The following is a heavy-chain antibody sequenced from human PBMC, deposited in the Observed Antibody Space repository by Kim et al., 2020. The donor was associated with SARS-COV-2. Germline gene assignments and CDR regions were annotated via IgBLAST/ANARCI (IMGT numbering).Heavy chain of an antibody. CDR1: GFTFSNYS. Sequence: GGSLRLSCAASGFTFSNYSLNWVRQAPGKGLEWVSSISSRSSYIYYADSVKGRFTISRDNARNSLDLQMNSLRAEDTAVYFCARGAGELWTVMDYWGQGTLVTVSS. V-gene: IGHV3-21*01. CDR3: ARGAGELWTVMDY. D-gene: IGHD3-16*01. CDR2: ISSRSSYI. J-gene: IGHJ4*02.